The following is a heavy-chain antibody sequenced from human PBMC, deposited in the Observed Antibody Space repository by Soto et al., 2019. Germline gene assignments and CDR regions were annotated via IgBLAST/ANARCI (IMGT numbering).Heavy chain of an antibody. D-gene: IGHD3-9*01. CDR2: INHSGST. CDR1: GGSFSGYY. CDR3: AGETSDYDILTAPTTFDI. Sequence: QVQLQQWGAGLLKPSETLSLTCAVSGGSFSGYYWSWIRQPPGKGLEWIGEINHSGSTDYNPSLKGRVTISVDTSKKQISLKVSSVTAADTAVYYCAGETSDYDILTAPTTFDIWGKGTMVTVSS. V-gene: IGHV4-34*02. J-gene: IGHJ3*02.